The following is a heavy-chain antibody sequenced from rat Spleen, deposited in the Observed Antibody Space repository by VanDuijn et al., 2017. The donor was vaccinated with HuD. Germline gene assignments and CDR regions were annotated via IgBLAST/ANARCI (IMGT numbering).Heavy chain of an antibody. D-gene: IGHD4-3*01. Sequence: EVQLVESDGGLVQPGRSLKLSCAASGFTFSDYYMAWVRQDPTKGLEWVATICYDGSSTYHRHSVKGRFTISRDNAKSTLYLQMDSLRSEDTATYYCARRYNSGYSFDYWGQGVMVTVSS. J-gene: IGHJ2*01. CDR3: ARRYNSGYSFDY. V-gene: IGHV5-29*01. CDR1: GFTFSDYY. CDR2: ICYDGSST.